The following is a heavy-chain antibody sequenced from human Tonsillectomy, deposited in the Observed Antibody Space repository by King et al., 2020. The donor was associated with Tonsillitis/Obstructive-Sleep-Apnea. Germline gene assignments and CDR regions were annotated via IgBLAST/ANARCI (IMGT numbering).Heavy chain of an antibody. Sequence: VQLVESGGGLVQPGGSLRLSCAASGFTFSSYEMNWVRQAPGKGLEWVSYISSSGSIKYYADSVKGRFTISRDNAKKSLYLQMNSLRAEDTAVYYCARDQSPITMVRGVINYYYGLDVWGQGTTVTVSS. CDR3: ARDQSPITMVRGVINYYYGLDV. D-gene: IGHD3-10*01. V-gene: IGHV3-48*03. CDR2: ISSSGSIK. CDR1: GFTFSSYE. J-gene: IGHJ6*02.